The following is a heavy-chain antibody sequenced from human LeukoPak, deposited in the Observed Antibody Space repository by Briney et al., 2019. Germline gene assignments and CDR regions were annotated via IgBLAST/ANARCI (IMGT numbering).Heavy chain of an antibody. Sequence: GGSLRLSCAASGFTFSSYAMHWVRQAPGKGLEWMAVISYDGSNKYYADSVKGRFTISRDNSKNTLYLQMNSLRAEDTAVYYCARDRAAAGRFDYWGQGTLVTVSS. D-gene: IGHD6-13*01. CDR3: ARDRAAAGRFDY. CDR2: ISYDGSNK. V-gene: IGHV3-30-3*01. J-gene: IGHJ4*02. CDR1: GFTFSSYA.